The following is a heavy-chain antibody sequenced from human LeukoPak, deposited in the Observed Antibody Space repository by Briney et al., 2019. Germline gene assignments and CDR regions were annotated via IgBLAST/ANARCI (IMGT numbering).Heavy chain of an antibody. J-gene: IGHJ4*02. D-gene: IGHD3-22*01. CDR3: ARDLYYYDSSGYYGGLDY. V-gene: IGHV3-7*01. CDR1: GFTFSSYW. Sequence: PGGSLRLSCAASGFTFSSYWMSWVRQAPGKGLEWVANIKQDGSEKYYVDSVKGRFTISRDNAKNSLYLQMNSLRAEDTAVYYCARDLYYYDSSGYYGGLDYWGQGTLVTVSS. CDR2: IKQDGSEK.